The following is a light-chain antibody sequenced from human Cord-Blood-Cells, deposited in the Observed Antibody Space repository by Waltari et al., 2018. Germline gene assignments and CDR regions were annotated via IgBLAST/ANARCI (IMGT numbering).Light chain of an antibody. CDR3: SSYTSSSTWV. V-gene: IGLV2-14*01. J-gene: IGLJ3*02. CDR1: TTAFGGYYY. Sequence: QSALTQPASVSGSPGQPITTPRTGHTTAFGGYYYVSRYQQPPGNAPKLMIYDVSKRPSGVSNRFSGSKSGNTASLTISGLQAEDEADYYCSSYTSSSTWVFGGGTKLTVL. CDR2: DVS.